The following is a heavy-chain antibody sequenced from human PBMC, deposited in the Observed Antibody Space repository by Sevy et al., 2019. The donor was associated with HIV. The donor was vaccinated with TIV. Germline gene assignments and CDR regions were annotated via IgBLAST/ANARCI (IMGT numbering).Heavy chain of an antibody. CDR2: ISGSGVST. Sequence: GGSLRLSCAASGFTLNNYAMNWVRQAPGKGLEWVSGISGSGVSTYYADSVKGRFTISRDNSKNTLYLQMNSLRAEDTAVYDCAKDSYFATALFDSWGQGTLVTVSS. J-gene: IGHJ4*02. CDR3: AKDSYFATALFDS. CDR1: GFTLNNYA. D-gene: IGHD2-15*01. V-gene: IGHV3-23*01.